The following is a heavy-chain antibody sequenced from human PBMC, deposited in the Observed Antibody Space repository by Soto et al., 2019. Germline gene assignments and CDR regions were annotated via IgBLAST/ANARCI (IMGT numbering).Heavy chain of an antibody. V-gene: IGHV4-31*03. J-gene: IGHJ6*02. Sequence: SDTLSLTCTVSGGSISIGGYYWSWIRQHPGKGLEWIGYIYYSGSTYYNPSLKSRVTISVDTSKDQFSLKLSSVTAADTAVYYCARDFTDSSGPTLGMGVWGQGTTVTVSS. CDR3: ARDFTDSSGPTLGMGV. CDR2: IYYSGST. CDR1: GGSISIGGYY. D-gene: IGHD6-19*01.